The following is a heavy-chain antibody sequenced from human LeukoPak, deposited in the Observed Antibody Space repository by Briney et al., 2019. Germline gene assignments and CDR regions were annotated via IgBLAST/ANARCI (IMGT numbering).Heavy chain of an antibody. D-gene: IGHD3-9*01. V-gene: IGHV1-18*01. J-gene: IGHJ5*01. CDR2: VSPYNGDT. CDR1: CYTFNNYG. CDR3: AKDWHILTGRNCFDP. Sequence: ASVKVSCKASCYTFNNYGISWVRQAPGQGLEWMGWVSPYNGDTNYAQKFQGRVTMSTDPSTNTAYMELRSLRFDDTAIYYCAKDWHILTGRNCFDPWGQGTLVTVSS.